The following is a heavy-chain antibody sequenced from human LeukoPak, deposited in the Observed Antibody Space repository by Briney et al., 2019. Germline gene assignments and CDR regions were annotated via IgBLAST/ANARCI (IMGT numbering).Heavy chain of an antibody. J-gene: IGHJ4*02. D-gene: IGHD1-26*01. CDR2: IYYSGST. CDR3: AREISGGGSYYDY. Sequence: SETLSLTCTVSGGSISSYYWSWVRQPPGKGMEWLGYIYYSGSTNYNPSLKSRVTISVDTSKNQFSLKLSSVTAADTAVYYCAREISGGGSYYDYWGQGTLVTVSS. CDR1: GGSISSYY. V-gene: IGHV4-59*01.